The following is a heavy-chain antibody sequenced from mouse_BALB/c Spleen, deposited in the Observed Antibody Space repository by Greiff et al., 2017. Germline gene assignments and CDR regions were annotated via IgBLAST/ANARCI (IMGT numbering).Heavy chain of an antibody. CDR3: ARGITTGYWYFDV. CDR1: GDSITSGY. J-gene: IGHJ1*01. D-gene: IGHD2-4*01. CDR2: ISYSGST. V-gene: IGHV3-8*02. Sequence: VQLKESGPSLVKPSQTLSLTCSVTGDSITSGYWNWIRKFPGNKLEYMGYISYSGSTYYNPSLKSRISITRDTSKNQYYLQLNSVTTEDTATYYCARGITTGYWYFDVWGAGTTVTVSS.